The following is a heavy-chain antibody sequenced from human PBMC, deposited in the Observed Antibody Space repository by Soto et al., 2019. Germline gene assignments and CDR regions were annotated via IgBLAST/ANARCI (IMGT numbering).Heavy chain of an antibody. D-gene: IGHD5-12*01. V-gene: IGHV3-33*01. Sequence: QVQLVESGGGVVQPGRSLRLSCAASGFTFSSYGMHWVRQAPGKGLEWVAVIWYDGSNKYYADSVKGRFTISRDNSKNTLYLQMNSLRAEDTAVYSCASGGSGYSGYDSDFDYWGQGTLVTVSS. CDR1: GFTFSSYG. J-gene: IGHJ4*02. CDR2: IWYDGSNK. CDR3: ASGGSGYSGYDSDFDY.